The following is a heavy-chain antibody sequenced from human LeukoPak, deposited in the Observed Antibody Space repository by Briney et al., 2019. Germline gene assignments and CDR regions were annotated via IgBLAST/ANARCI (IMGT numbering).Heavy chain of an antibody. CDR1: GSTFTTYH. CDR3: ARDYNWGVDY. Sequence: GGSLRLSCAASGSTFTTYHMHWVRQAPGKGLEWLSFIRNDESDKYYTDSVKGRFTISRDNSKNTVYLQMNSLRVEDTAVYYCARDYNWGVDYWGQGTLVTVSS. V-gene: IGHV3-30*02. J-gene: IGHJ4*02. D-gene: IGHD7-27*01. CDR2: IRNDESDK.